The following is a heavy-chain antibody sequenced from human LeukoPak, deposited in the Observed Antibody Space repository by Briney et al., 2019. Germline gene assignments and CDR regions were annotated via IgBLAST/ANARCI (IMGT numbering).Heavy chain of an antibody. CDR1: GYTFTGYY. CDR2: INPKSGGT. V-gene: IGHV1-2*02. Sequence: GSVKVSCKASGYTFTGYYMHWLRQAPGQGLEWMGWINPKSGGTNYAQKFQGRVTMTRDTSISTAYMVLSRLRSDDTAVYYCPRRIAVATTDYYYGMDVWGQGTTVTVSS. CDR3: PRRIAVATTDYYYGMDV. D-gene: IGHD5-12*01. J-gene: IGHJ6*02.